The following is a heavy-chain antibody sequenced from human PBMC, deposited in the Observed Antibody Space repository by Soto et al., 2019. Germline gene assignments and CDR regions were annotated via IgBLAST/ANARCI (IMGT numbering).Heavy chain of an antibody. CDR2: IIPIFGTA. V-gene: IGHV1-69*13. J-gene: IGHJ3*02. CDR1: GGTFSSYA. Sequence: SVKVSCKASGGTFSSYAISWVRQAPGQGLEWMGGIIPIFGTANYAQKFQGRVTITADESTSTAYMELSSLRSEDTAVYYCARDCSGYPCWYAFDIWGQGTLVTVSS. D-gene: IGHD3-22*01. CDR3: ARDCSGYPCWYAFDI.